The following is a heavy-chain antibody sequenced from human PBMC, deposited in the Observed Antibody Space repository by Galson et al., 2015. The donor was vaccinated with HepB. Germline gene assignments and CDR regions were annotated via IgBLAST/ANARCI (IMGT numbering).Heavy chain of an antibody. J-gene: IGHJ5*02. CDR1: GFTFSSYS. Sequence: SLRLSCAASGFTFSSYSMNWVRQTPGKGLEWVSSISSSSSYIYYADSVKGRFTISRDNAKNSLYLQMYSLRAEDTAVYYCARCNWATMINARGNWFDPWGQGTLVTVSS. D-gene: IGHD3-22*01. CDR3: ARCNWATMINARGNWFDP. V-gene: IGHV3-21*01. CDR2: ISSSSSYI.